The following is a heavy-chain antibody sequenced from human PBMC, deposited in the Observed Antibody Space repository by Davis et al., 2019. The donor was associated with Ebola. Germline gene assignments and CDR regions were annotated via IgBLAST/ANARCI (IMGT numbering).Heavy chain of an antibody. CDR1: GGSINNYH. V-gene: IGHV4-59*12. D-gene: IGHD1-26*01. Sequence: SETLSLTCTVSGGSINNYHWSWIRQPPGRELEWIAYIYSGGGSYYNPSLKSRVTISVDTSKNQFSLKLSSVTAADTAVYYCARRWELLTYPFDYWGQGTLVTVSS. CDR2: IYSGGGS. CDR3: ARRWELLTYPFDY. J-gene: IGHJ4*02.